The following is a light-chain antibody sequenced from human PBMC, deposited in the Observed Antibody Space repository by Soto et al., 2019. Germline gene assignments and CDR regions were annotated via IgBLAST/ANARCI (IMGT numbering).Light chain of an antibody. J-gene: IGLJ1*01. CDR1: SSDVGSYNR. CDR2: EVT. Sequence: QSVLTQPPSVSGSPGQSVTISCTGTSSDVGSYNRVSWYQQPPGSAPKLIIYEVTNRPSGVPDRFSGSKSGNTASLTISGLQAEDEGDYYCCSYTSSTHYVFGTGTKVTV. CDR3: CSYTSSTHYV. V-gene: IGLV2-18*02.